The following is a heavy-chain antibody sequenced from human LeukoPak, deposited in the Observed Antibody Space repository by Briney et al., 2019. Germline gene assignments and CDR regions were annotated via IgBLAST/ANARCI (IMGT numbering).Heavy chain of an antibody. D-gene: IGHD3-22*01. J-gene: IGHJ4*02. Sequence: GGSLRLSCAASGFTFSSYDMHWVRHATGKGLEWVSAIDTAGDTYYPGSVKGRFTISRENARNSLYLQMSSLRAGDTAVYYCARVTSDSSGFAYYFDFWGQGTLVTVSS. CDR3: ARVTSDSSGFAYYFDF. V-gene: IGHV3-13*01. CDR1: GFTFSSYD. CDR2: IDTAGDT.